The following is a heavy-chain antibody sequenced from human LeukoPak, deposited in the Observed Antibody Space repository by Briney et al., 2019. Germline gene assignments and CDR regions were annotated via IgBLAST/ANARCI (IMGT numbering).Heavy chain of an antibody. Sequence: PGGSLRLSCAASGFTFSSYSMNWVRRAPGKGLEWVSSISSSSSYIYYADSVKGRFTISRDNAKNSLYLQMNSLRAEDTAVYYCARLPGSYGMDVWGQGTTVTVSS. D-gene: IGHD1-26*01. CDR1: GFTFSSYS. CDR3: ARLPGSYGMDV. V-gene: IGHV3-21*01. J-gene: IGHJ6*02. CDR2: ISSSSSYI.